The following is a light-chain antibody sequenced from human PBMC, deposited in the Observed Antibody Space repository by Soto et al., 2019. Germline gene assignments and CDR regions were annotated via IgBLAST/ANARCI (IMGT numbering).Light chain of an antibody. CDR3: HQYGTLPLT. Sequence: EIVLTQSPGTLSLSPGERATLSCRASQSVNSNYLAWLQHKPGQAPRFICYGASSRAAGIPDRFSGSGSGTDFTLSIIRLETEDFAMYYCHQYGTLPLTFGPGTKVDIK. CDR1: QSVNSNY. CDR2: GAS. J-gene: IGKJ3*01. V-gene: IGKV3-20*01.